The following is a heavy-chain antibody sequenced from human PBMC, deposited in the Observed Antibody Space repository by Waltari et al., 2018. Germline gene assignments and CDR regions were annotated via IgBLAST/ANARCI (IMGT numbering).Heavy chain of an antibody. V-gene: IGHV3-7*04. CDR3: GRCPRRDPLCD. CDR2: IAQDASEN. Sequence: EVQLVESGGGLVQPGGSRRLSCAASGFTSSNYWMSWVRQPPGKGLEWVANIAQDASENYYVGSVKGRFTISRDNAKNFLYLQMNSLRAEDTAVYYCGRCPRRDPLCDWGQGTLVSVSS. CDR1: GFTSSNYW. J-gene: IGHJ4*02.